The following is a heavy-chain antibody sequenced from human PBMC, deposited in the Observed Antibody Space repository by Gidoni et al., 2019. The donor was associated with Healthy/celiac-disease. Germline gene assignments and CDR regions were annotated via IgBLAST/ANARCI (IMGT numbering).Heavy chain of an antibody. CDR3: AKDRFGYCSGGSCPPVMDY. J-gene: IGHJ4*02. CDR2: LSYDGSNK. Sequence: QVQLVESGGGVVQPGRSLRLPCAASGFTFTSYGRPWVRQAPGKGLEWVAVLSYDGSNKYYAGSVKGRFTISRDNSKNTLYLQMNSLRAEDTAVYYCAKDRFGYCSGGSCPPVMDYWGQGTLVTVSS. V-gene: IGHV3-30*18. D-gene: IGHD2-15*01. CDR1: GFTFTSYG.